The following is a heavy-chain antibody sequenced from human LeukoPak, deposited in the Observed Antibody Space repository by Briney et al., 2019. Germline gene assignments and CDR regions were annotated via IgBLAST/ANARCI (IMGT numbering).Heavy chain of an antibody. CDR2: MNPNSGNT. CDR3: ARDSKGIVGATRDY. CDR1: GYTFTSYD. D-gene: IGHD1-26*01. J-gene: IGHJ4*02. V-gene: IGHV1-8*01. Sequence: GASVKVSCKASGYTFTSYDINWVRQATGQGLEWMGWMNPNSGNTGYAQKFQGRVTMSRNTSISTAYMELSSLRTEDTAVYYCARDSKGIVGATRDYWGQGTLVTVSS.